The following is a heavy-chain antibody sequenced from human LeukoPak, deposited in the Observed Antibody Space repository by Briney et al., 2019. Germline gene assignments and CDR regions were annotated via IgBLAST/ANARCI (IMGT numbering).Heavy chain of an antibody. CDR1: GGTFSSYA. CDR3: ARDHGGKVDRYFDL. D-gene: IGHD4-23*01. V-gene: IGHV1-69*04. CDR2: IIPILGIA. J-gene: IGHJ2*01. Sequence: GASVKVSCKASGGTFSSYAISWVRQAPGQGLEWMGRIIPILGIANYAQKFQGRVTITANKYTSTAYMELSSLRSEDTAVYYCARDHGGKVDRYFDLWGRGTLVTVSS.